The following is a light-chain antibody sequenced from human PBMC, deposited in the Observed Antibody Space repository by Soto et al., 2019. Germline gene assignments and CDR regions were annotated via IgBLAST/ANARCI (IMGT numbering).Light chain of an antibody. CDR3: QHFKSFPIT. J-gene: IGKJ5*01. Sequence: DIQMTQSPSSLSSSLLYIFTIAFRASQSISSYLNWYQQKPGKAPKVLIYEASLLQSGVPSRFSGSGSGTDFTLTISSLQPEDFATYYCQHFKSFPITFGQGTRLEIK. CDR1: QSISSY. V-gene: IGKV1-39*01. CDR2: EAS.